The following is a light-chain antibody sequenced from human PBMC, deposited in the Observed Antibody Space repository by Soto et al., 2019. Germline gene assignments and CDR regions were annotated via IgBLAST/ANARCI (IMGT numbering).Light chain of an antibody. V-gene: IGKV3-15*01. CDR1: QSVGNN. J-gene: IGKJ4*01. CDR3: QQYGDWPIT. Sequence: EIVVKQSPATLSVSPGERATLSCRASQSVGNNFAWYQQKPGQAPRLLIFATSTRATGVPARFSGSGSGTEFTLTISSLQSEDFAVYYCQQYGDWPITFGGGAKVEIE. CDR2: ATS.